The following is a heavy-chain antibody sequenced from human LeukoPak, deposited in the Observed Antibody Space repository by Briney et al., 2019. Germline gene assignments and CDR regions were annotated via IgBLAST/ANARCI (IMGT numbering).Heavy chain of an antibody. Sequence: GGSLRLSCTVSGFTFDDYAMHWVRHTPGKGLEWVAGITWNRDNIGYGDSVKGRFTISRDNVKNVLYLQMNSLRPEDTALYYCAKDLSSAITSALVLDAWGQGTTV. CDR2: ITWNRDNI. D-gene: IGHD3-22*01. J-gene: IGHJ6*02. V-gene: IGHV3-9*01. CDR1: GFTFDDYA. CDR3: AKDLSSAITSALVLDA.